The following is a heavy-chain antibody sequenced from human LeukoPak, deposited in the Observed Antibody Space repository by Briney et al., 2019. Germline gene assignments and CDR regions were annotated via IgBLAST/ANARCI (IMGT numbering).Heavy chain of an antibody. Sequence: PGGSLRLSCAASGFTVSSNYMSWVRQAPGKGLEWVSVIYSGGSTYYADSVKGRFTISRDNSKNTLYLQMNSLGAEDTAVYYCARSPSGPDFDYWGQGTLVTVSS. CDR3: ARSPSGPDFDY. CDR2: IYSGGST. V-gene: IGHV3-53*01. CDR1: GFTVSSNY. J-gene: IGHJ4*02.